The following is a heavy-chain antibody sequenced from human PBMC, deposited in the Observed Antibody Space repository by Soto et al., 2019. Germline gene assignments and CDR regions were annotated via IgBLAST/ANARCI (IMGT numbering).Heavy chain of an antibody. CDR1: GFTFSSYA. J-gene: IGHJ4*02. Sequence: GGSLRLSCAASGFTFSSYAMHWVRQAPGKGLEWVALISYDGSNKYYADSVKGRFTISRDNSKNTLYVQMNSLRAEDTAVYYCAREGSSLYYYDSNRYSLDYWAQRSLVTVSA. V-gene: IGHV3-30-3*01. CDR3: AREGSSLYYYDSNRYSLDY. D-gene: IGHD3-22*01. CDR2: ISYDGSNK.